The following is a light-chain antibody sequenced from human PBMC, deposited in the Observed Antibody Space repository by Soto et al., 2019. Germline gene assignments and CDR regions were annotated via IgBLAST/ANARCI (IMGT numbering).Light chain of an antibody. CDR3: RSADSSLSGSVV. Sequence: QSVLTQPPSVSGAPGPRVTISCAGSSSNIGAGYDVNWYQQLPGTAPKLLIYDDSNRPSGVPDRFSGSKSATSASLAITGLQADDEANYYCRSADSSLSGSVVFGGGTKVTVL. CDR2: DDS. J-gene: IGLJ2*01. V-gene: IGLV1-40*01. CDR1: SSNIGAGYD.